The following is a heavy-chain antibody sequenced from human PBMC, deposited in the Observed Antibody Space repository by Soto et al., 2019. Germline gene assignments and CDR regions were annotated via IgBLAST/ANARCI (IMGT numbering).Heavy chain of an antibody. D-gene: IGHD3-3*01. J-gene: IGHJ6*03. CDR2: ISAYNGNT. V-gene: IGHV1-18*01. CDR3: ARLVTIFGVVTYYYYYYTDV. CDR1: GYTFTSYG. Sequence: QVQLVQSGAEVKKPGASVKVSCKASGYTFTSYGISWVRQAPGQGLEWMGWISAYNGNTNYAQKLQGRVTMTTDTSTSTAYMELRSLRSDDTAVYYCARLVTIFGVVTYYYYYYTDVWGKGTTVTVSS.